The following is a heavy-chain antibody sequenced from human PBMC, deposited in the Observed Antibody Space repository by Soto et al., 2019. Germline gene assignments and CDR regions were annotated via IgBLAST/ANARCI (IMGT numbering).Heavy chain of an antibody. D-gene: IGHD4-17*01. CDR3: ARQSLRWAYFDY. V-gene: IGHV4-59*08. CDR2: IYYSGST. J-gene: IGHJ4*02. CDR1: GGSISSYY. Sequence: QEQLQESGPGLVKPSETLSLTCTVSGGSISSYYWSWIRQPPGKGLEWIGYIYYSGSTNYNPSLKSRVTISVDTSKNQFSLKLSSVTAADTAVYYCARQSLRWAYFDYWGQGTLVTVSS.